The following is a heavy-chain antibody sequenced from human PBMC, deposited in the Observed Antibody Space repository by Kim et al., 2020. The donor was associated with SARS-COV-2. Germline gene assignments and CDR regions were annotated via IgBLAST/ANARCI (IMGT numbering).Heavy chain of an antibody. CDR3: ARERYSSGWTFDY. Sequence: SVKVSCKASGVTFSSYAISWVRQAPGQGLEWMGRIIPILGIANYAQKFQGRVTITADKSTSTAYMELSSLRSEDTAVYYCARERYSSGWTFDYWGQGTLVTVSS. CDR1: GVTFSSYA. V-gene: IGHV1-69*04. J-gene: IGHJ4*02. CDR2: IIPILGIA. D-gene: IGHD6-19*01.